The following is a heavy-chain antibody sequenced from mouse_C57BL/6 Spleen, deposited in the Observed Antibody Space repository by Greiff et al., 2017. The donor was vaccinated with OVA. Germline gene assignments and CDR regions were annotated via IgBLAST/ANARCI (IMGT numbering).Heavy chain of an antibody. Sequence: QVQLQQSGAGLVKPGASVKLSCKASGYTFTSGWLHWVKQRLGRGLEWLGGIDPNGGSTKYNEKFKSKATLTVDKPSSTVYMQLSRLTSEDTAVYYSARGDGYYEWYYGVWGTGITVTVAS. D-gene: IGHD2-3*01. CDR1: GYTFTSGW. CDR3: ARGDGYYEWYYGV. J-gene: IGHJ1*03. V-gene: IGHV1-72*01. CDR2: IDPNGGST.